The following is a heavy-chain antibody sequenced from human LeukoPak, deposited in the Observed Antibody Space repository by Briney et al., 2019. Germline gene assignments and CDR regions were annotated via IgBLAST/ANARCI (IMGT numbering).Heavy chain of an antibody. V-gene: IGHV1-2*02. D-gene: IGHD7-27*01. CDR2: INFNNGGT. Sequence: ASVKVSCKASGYSFTGYYIHWVRQAPGQGLEWMGWINFNNGGTNQVQKFQGRVTMTRDTSNTTVYMEMSSLIFDDTAVYCARYSNSGGDYWGQGTLVTVSS. J-gene: IGHJ4*02. CDR1: GYSFTGYY. CDR3: ARYSNSGGDY.